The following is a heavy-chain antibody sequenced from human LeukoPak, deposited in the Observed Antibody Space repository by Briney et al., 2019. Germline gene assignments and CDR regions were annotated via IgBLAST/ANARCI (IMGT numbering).Heavy chain of an antibody. Sequence: PGVSLRLSCAASGFTFSNYAMHWVRQAPGKGLEWVAVISYDGSNKYYADSVKGRFTISRDNSKNTLSLQMNSLRAEDTAVYYCTSGTRYCSSISCYNNYFDYWGQGTLVTVSS. J-gene: IGHJ4*02. CDR3: TSGTRYCSSISCYNNYFDY. V-gene: IGHV3-30*03. D-gene: IGHD2-2*02. CDR1: GFTFSNYA. CDR2: ISYDGSNK.